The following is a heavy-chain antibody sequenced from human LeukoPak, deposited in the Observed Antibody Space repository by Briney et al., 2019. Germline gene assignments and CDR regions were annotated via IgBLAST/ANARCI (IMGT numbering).Heavy chain of an antibody. Sequence: GGSLRLSCAASVHTFTRYEIHWVRQAPGKGLEWVSYISSSGSTIYYADSVKGRFTISRDNAKNSLYLQMNSLRAEDTAVYYCARVELRNYYYMDVWGKGTTVTVSS. CDR3: ARVELRNYYYMDV. CDR2: ISSSGSTI. V-gene: IGHV3-48*03. D-gene: IGHD1-26*01. CDR1: VHTFTRYE. J-gene: IGHJ6*03.